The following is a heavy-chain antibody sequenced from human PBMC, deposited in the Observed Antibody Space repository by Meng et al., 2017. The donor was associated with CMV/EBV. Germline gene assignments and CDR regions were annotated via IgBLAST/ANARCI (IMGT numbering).Heavy chain of an antibody. CDR1: GGTFSSYA. CDR3: ARDLHSTTPINSGSYHEDWGDAFDI. J-gene: IGHJ3*02. D-gene: IGHD1-26*01. CDR2: IIPILGIA. Sequence: SVKVSCKASGGTFSSYAIRWVRQAPGQGLEWMGGIIPILGIANYAQKFQGRVTITADKSTSTAYMELSSLRSEDTAVYYCARDLHSTTPINSGSYHEDWGDAFDIWGQGTMVTVSS. V-gene: IGHV1-69*10.